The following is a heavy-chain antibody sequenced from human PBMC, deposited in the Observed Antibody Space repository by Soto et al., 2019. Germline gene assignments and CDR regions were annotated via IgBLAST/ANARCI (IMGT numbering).Heavy chain of an antibody. Sequence: PGESLKISCKGSGYSFTSYWIGWVRQMPGKGLEWMGIIYPGDSDTRYSPSFQGQVTISADKSISTAYLQWSSLKASDTAMYYCARQTSIAAFSYGMDVWGQGTTVTVSS. CDR2: IYPGDSDT. J-gene: IGHJ6*02. V-gene: IGHV5-51*01. CDR3: ARQTSIAAFSYGMDV. D-gene: IGHD6-6*01. CDR1: GYSFTSYW.